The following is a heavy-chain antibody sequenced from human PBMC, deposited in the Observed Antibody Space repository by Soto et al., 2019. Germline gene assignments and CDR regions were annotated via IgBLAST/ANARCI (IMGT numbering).Heavy chain of an antibody. CDR2: MWYDEDNK. J-gene: IGHJ3*01. V-gene: IGHV3-33*01. Sequence: QVQVVESGGGVVQPGRSLRLSCAASGFTFSSYGMHWVRQAPGKGLEWVAVMWYDEDNKYYADSVKGRFTISRDNSKNTLYLQMNSLRAEDTAVYYCARDILRDHHDAFDLWGQGTMVTVSS. CDR3: ARDILRDHHDAFDL. D-gene: IGHD3-3*01. CDR1: GFTFSSYG.